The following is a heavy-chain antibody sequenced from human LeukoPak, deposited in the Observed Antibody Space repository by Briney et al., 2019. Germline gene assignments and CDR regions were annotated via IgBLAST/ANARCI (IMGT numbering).Heavy chain of an antibody. V-gene: IGHV3-30*04. CDR2: ISYDGSNK. J-gene: IGHJ4*02. D-gene: IGHD5-18*01. CDR1: GFTFSSYA. CDR3: ARAQTWIQLWLNPLDY. Sequence: GGSLRLSCAASGFTFSSYAMHWVRQAPGKGLEWVAVISYDGSNKYYADSVKGRFTISRDNSKNTLYLQMDSLRAEDTAVYYCARAQTWIQLWLNPLDYWGQGTLVTVSS.